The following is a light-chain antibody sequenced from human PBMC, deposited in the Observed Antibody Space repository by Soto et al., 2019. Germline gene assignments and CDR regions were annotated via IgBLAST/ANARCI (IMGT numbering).Light chain of an antibody. Sequence: DIQMTQSPSSLSASVGDRVTITCRASQSISSYLNWYQQKPGKAPKLLIYSASSLQSGVPSRFSGSGFGTDFTLTISSLQPEDFAVYYCQQYNNWSFGQGTRLEIK. J-gene: IGKJ5*01. V-gene: IGKV1-39*01. CDR3: QQYNNWS. CDR2: SAS. CDR1: QSISSY.